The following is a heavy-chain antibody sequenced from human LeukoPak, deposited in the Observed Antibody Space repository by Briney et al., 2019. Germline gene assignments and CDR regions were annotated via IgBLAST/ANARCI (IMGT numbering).Heavy chain of an antibody. CDR1: GFTFSSYW. CDR3: ARHIDYDILTGYSDYGMDV. CDR2: IYYSGST. V-gene: IGHV4-39*01. Sequence: GSLRLSCAASGFTFSSYWMNWVRQAPGKGLEWIGSIYYSGSTYYNPSLKSRVTISVDTSKNQFSLKLSSVTAADTAVYYCARHIDYDILTGYSDYGMDVWGQGTTVTVSS. D-gene: IGHD3-9*01. J-gene: IGHJ6*02.